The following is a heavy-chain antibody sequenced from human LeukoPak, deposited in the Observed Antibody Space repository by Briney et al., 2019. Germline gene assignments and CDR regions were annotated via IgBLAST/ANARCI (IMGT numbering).Heavy chain of an antibody. V-gene: IGHV3-74*01. D-gene: IGHD5-12*01. J-gene: IGHJ4*02. CDR1: GFTFRSCW. CDR2: INSDGSST. Sequence: GGSLRLSCAASGFTFRSCWMHWVRQAPGKGLVWVARINSDGSSTSYADSVKGRFTISRDNAKNSLYLQMNSLRAEDTAVYYCARGGGYDSHFDYWGQGTLVTVSS. CDR3: ARGGGYDSHFDY.